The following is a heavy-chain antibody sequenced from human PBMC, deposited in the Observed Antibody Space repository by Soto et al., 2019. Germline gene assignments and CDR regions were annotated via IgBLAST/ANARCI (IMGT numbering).Heavy chain of an antibody. J-gene: IGHJ4*02. CDR1: GYTFTSYG. V-gene: IGHV1-18*01. CDR3: ARGSSISHHDY. D-gene: IGHD2-21*01. CDR2: ISAYNGNT. Sequence: QVQLVQSGAEVKKPGASVKVSCKASGYTFTSYGIIWVRQAPGSGLEWMGWISAYNGNTNYAQKLQGRVPMTTDTSTSTASMERRTLTSDDKAVYYCARGSSISHHDYWGQGTLVSVS.